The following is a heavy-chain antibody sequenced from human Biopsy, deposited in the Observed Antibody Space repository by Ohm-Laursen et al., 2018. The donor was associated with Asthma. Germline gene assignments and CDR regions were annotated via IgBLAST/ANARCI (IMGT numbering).Heavy chain of an antibody. Sequence: GTLSLTWAVSGGSVSTGSYYWSWTRQPPGKGLEWLGYIYYTGSDNYNPSLKSRVTISVDTSKNQFSLRLNSVTAADTAVYYCARGPNYHGSGRAPIGMDVWGQGTTVTVSS. D-gene: IGHD3-10*01. V-gene: IGHV4-61*01. CDR1: GGSVSTGSYY. CDR2: IYYTGSD. CDR3: ARGPNYHGSGRAPIGMDV. J-gene: IGHJ6*02.